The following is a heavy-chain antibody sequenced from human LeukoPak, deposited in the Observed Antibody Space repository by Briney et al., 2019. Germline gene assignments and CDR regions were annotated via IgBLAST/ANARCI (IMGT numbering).Heavy chain of an antibody. Sequence: GESLKISCKGSAYNFADYWIGWVRQMPGKGLEWMGIIYPGDSDTRYSPSFQGQVTISADKSISTAYLQWSSLKASDTAMYYCARHRYSSSGDSYYYMDVWGKGTTVTVSS. D-gene: IGHD6-13*01. J-gene: IGHJ6*03. CDR3: ARHRYSSSGDSYYYMDV. CDR1: AYNFADYW. V-gene: IGHV5-51*01. CDR2: IYPGDSDT.